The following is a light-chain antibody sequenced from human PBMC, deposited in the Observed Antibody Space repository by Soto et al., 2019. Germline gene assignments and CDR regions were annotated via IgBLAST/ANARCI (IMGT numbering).Light chain of an antibody. J-gene: IGLJ2*01. CDR2: QNS. CDR3: QAWGSSLV. Sequence: SYELTQPPSVSVSPGQPASITCSGDKLGDKYACWYQQKPGQSPVLVIYQNSKRPSGIPERFSGSNSGNTATLTISGTQAMDEADYDCQAWGSSLVFGGGTKLTVL. V-gene: IGLV3-1*01. CDR1: KLGDKY.